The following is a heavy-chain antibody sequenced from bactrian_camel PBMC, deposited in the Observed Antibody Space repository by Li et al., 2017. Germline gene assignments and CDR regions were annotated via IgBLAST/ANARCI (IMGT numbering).Heavy chain of an antibody. CDR3: AVDRYLCSIRYHLSWNY. CDR2: ILLRGDDT. V-gene: IGHV3-3*01. D-gene: IGHD3*01. J-gene: IGHJ4*01. Sequence: HVQLVESGGGSVQAGGSLRLSCVASEDKYSNFCMGWFRQAPGKEREGVAAILLRGDDTAYADSVKGRFTISQDAAKNTVHLQMTQLRPEDTAMYYCAVDRYLCSIRYHLSWNYWGQGTQVTVS. CDR1: EDKYSNFC.